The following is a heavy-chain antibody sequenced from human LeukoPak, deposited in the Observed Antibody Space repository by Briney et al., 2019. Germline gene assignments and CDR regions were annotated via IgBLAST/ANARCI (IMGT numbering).Heavy chain of an antibody. Sequence: GGSLRLSCASSGFTFSSYSMNWVRQAPGKGLEWVSSISSSSSYIYYADSVKGRFTISRDNAKTSLYLQMNSLRAEDTAVCYCARHGFYRGPSFDCWGQGILVTVSS. CDR2: ISSSSSYI. CDR1: GFTFSSYS. V-gene: IGHV3-21*01. CDR3: ARHGFYRGPSFDC. J-gene: IGHJ4*02. D-gene: IGHD4-23*01.